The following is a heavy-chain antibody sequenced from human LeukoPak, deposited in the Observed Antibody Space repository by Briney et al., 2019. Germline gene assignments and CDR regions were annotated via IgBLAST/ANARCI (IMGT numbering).Heavy chain of an antibody. Sequence: EGSLRLSCAASGFTFSSYAMSWVRQAPGKGLEWVSLIYSGGGTDYADSVKGRFTISRDNSKNTLYLQMNSLRAEDTAVYYCTKTGELGYWGQGTLVTVSS. CDR3: TKTGELGY. CDR2: IYSGGGT. J-gene: IGHJ4*02. V-gene: IGHV3-23*03. CDR1: GFTFSSYA. D-gene: IGHD7-27*01.